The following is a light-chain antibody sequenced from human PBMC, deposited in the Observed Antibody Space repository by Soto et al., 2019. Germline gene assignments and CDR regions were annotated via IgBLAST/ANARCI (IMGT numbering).Light chain of an antibody. V-gene: IGKV3-20*01. Sequence: EIVLTQSPDTLSLSPGERATLFCRASQTLSINSLAWYQQKPGQAPRLLIYAASTRDTCITDRFNGSGSGTDFALTINRLEPEDFALYYCQQYDGAPLTFGPGTKVDVK. CDR1: QTLSINS. J-gene: IGKJ3*01. CDR2: AAS. CDR3: QQYDGAPLT.